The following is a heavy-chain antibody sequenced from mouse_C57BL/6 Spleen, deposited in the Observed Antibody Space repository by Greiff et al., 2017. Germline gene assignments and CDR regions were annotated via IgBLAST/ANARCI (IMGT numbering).Heavy chain of an antibody. J-gene: IGHJ2*01. CDR3: SRSHYYGSSLYYFDY. CDR1: GYTFTDYN. V-gene: IGHV1-18*01. CDR2: INPNNGGT. D-gene: IGHD1-1*01. Sequence: VQLKQSGPELVKPGASVKIPCKASGYTFTDYNMDWVKQSHGKSLEWIGDINPNNGGTIYNQKFKGKATLTVDKSSSTAYMELRSLTSEDTAVYYFSRSHYYGSSLYYFDYWGQGTTLTVSS.